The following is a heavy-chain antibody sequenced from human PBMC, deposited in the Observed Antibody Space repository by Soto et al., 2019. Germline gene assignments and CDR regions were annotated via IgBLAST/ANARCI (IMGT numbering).Heavy chain of an antibody. CDR2: VYHSGST. J-gene: IGHJ4*03. CDR3: ARDTGLAPTVWGY. CDR1: GDSIRGGGHY. D-gene: IGHD7-27*01. V-gene: IGHV4-31*03. Sequence: QVQLQESGPGLVKPSQTLSLTCSVSGDSIRGGGHYWNWICQFPGKCLEWIGYVYHSGSTHYNPSLRGRPTISIDTSKNQFSLRLISVTAADTALYYCARDTGLAPTVWGYWGHGTQVTVSS.